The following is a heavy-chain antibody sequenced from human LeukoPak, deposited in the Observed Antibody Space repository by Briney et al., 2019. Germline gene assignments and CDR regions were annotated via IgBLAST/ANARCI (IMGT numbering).Heavy chain of an antibody. CDR2: ISSSSSYI. CDR3: ARDFYYGSGSCDY. Sequence: PGRSLRLSCAASGFTFSSYSMNWVRQAPGKGLEWVSSISSSSSYIYYADSVKGRFTISRDNAKNSLYLQMNSLRAEDTAVYYCARDFYYGSGSCDYWGQGTLVTVSS. CDR1: GFTFSSYS. D-gene: IGHD3-10*01. V-gene: IGHV3-21*01. J-gene: IGHJ4*02.